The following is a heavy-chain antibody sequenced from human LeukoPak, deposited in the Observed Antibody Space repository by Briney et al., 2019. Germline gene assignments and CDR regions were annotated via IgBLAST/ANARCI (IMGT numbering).Heavy chain of an antibody. CDR2: IGSCSSYM. D-gene: IGHD2-8*02. CDR1: GFTFSSYT. J-gene: IGHJ4*02. CDR3: ARARGSCAGGRCYSEY. V-gene: IGHV3-21*01. Sequence: GGSLKLACAASGFTFSSYTMNWVRQAPGRGLEWVSSIGSCSSYMYYADSVKGRFSISRDNAKNSLYLQLSSLRVEDTAVYYCARARGSCAGGRCYSEYWGQGTLVTVSS.